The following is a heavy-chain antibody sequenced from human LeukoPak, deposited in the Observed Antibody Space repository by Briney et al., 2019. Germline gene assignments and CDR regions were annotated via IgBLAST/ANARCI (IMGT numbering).Heavy chain of an antibody. V-gene: IGHV3-53*01. Sequence: PGGSLRLSCAASGFTVSSNFMSWVRQAPGKGLEWVSVTYTGGATYYADSVKGRLTISRDNSKNTLYLQMNGLRVEDTAIYYCARDPPHSIAVAGRGFDYWGQGTLVTVSS. D-gene: IGHD6-19*01. CDR1: GFTVSSNF. CDR2: TYTGGAT. J-gene: IGHJ4*02. CDR3: ARDPPHSIAVAGRGFDY.